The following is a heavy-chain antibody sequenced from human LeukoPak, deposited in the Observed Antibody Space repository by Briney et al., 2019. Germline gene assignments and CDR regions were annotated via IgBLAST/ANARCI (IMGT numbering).Heavy chain of an antibody. D-gene: IGHD4-23*01. J-gene: IGHJ3*02. V-gene: IGHV4-39*07. CDR2: IYYSGST. CDR1: GGSISSSSYY. CDR3: ARARDYGGNSDAFDI. Sequence: SETLSLTCTVSGGSISSSSYYWGWIRQPPGKGLEWIGSIYYSGSTYYNPSLKSRVTISVDTSKNQFSLKLSSVTAADTAVYYCARARDYGGNSDAFDIWGQGTMVTVSS.